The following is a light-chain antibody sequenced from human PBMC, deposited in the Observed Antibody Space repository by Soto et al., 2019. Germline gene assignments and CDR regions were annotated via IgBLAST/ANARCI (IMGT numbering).Light chain of an antibody. CDR1: QGISSY. Sequence: DIQLTQSPSFLSASVGDRVTITCRASQGISSYLAWYQQKPGKAPKLLIYAASTLQSGVPSRFSGSGSGTEFTLTISSLQPEDFATYYCQQLNSYLWTFGQGTKAEI. J-gene: IGKJ1*01. V-gene: IGKV1-9*01. CDR3: QQLNSYLWT. CDR2: AAS.